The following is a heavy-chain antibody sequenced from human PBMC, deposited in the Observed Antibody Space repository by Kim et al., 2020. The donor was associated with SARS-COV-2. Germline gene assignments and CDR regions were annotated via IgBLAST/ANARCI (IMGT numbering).Heavy chain of an antibody. Sequence: GGSLRLSCAASGFTFSNAWMSWVRQAPGKGLEWVGRIKSKTDGGTTDYAAPVKGRFTISRDDSKNTLYLQMNSLKTEDTAVYYCTTDAHSGSYYNSFDYWGQGTLVTVSS. CDR2: IKSKTDGGTT. V-gene: IGHV3-15*01. D-gene: IGHD3-10*01. J-gene: IGHJ4*02. CDR1: GFTFSNAW. CDR3: TTDAHSGSYYNSFDY.